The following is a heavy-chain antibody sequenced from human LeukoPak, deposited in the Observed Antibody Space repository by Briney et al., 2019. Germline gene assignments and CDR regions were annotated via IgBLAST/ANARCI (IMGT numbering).Heavy chain of an antibody. D-gene: IGHD1-26*01. Sequence: PSETLSLTCAVYGGSFSGYYWSWIRQPPGKGLEWIGEINHSGSTNYNPSLKSRVTVSEDTSKNQFSLKLSSVTAADTAVYYCARVQWEQLSRLGYYYYMDVWGKGTTVTISS. CDR3: ARVQWEQLSRLGYYYYMDV. CDR1: GGSFSGYY. CDR2: INHSGST. V-gene: IGHV4-34*01. J-gene: IGHJ6*03.